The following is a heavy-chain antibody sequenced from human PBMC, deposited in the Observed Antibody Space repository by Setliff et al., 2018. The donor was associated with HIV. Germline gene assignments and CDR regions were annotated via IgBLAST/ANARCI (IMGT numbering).Heavy chain of an antibody. D-gene: IGHD3-10*01. CDR2: MRAYNGDT. CDR1: GYTFTSYG. J-gene: IGHJ3*02. Sequence: GASVKVSCKASGYTFTSYGISWVRKAPGQGLEWTGGMRAYNGDTHYPQKLHGRVTMTTDTPTNTAYLELRGLRSDDTAVYYYARGTLVWFGDLFAFDMWGQGTMVTVSS. V-gene: IGHV1-18*01. CDR3: ARGTLVWFGDLFAFDM.